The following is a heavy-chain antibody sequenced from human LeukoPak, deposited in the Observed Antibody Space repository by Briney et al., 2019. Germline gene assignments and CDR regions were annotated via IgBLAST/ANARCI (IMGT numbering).Heavy chain of an antibody. CDR3: AREGSGVLNAFDI. J-gene: IGHJ3*02. Sequence: PGGSLRLSCVASGLTFRSYSMNWVRQAPGKGLEWVASISTTSNYKYYADSLKGRFTISRDNTKNSLYLQMNSLRAEDTALYYCAREGSGVLNAFDIWGQGTMVTVSS. CDR1: GLTFRSYS. V-gene: IGHV3-21*01. CDR2: ISTTSNYK. D-gene: IGHD3-10*01.